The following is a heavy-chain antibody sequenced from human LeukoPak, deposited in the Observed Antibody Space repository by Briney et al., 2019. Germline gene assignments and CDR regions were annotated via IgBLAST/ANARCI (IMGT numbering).Heavy chain of an antibody. CDR2: INSDGSEG. CDR3: ARIYSGYDSHFDY. J-gene: IGHJ4*02. V-gene: IGHV3-7*03. CDR1: GFTFSGFW. Sequence: GGSLRLSCAVSGFTFSGFWMSWSRQAPGKGLEWVASINSDGSEGYYADVVKGRFTISRDNAKNSLYLQINSLRAEDTAVYYCARIYSGYDSHFDYWGQGTLVTVSS. D-gene: IGHD5-12*01.